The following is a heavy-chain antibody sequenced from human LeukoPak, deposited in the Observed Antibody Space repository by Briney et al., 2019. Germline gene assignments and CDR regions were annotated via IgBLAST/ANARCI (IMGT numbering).Heavy chain of an antibody. CDR3: ARVGCSSTSCYAGGWFDP. CDR1: GGSISNYH. CDR2: IYSGGST. V-gene: IGHV3-53*01. D-gene: IGHD2-2*01. Sequence: ETLSLTCTVSGGSISNYHWSWVRQAPGKGLEWVSVIYSGGSTYYADSVKGRFTISRDNSKNTLYLQMNSLRAEDTAVYYCARVGCSSTSCYAGGWFDPWGQGTLVTVSS. J-gene: IGHJ5*02.